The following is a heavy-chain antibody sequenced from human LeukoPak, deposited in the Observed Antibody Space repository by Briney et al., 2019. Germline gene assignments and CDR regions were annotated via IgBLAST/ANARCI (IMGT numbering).Heavy chain of an antibody. V-gene: IGHV3-30*18. J-gene: IGHJ5*02. CDR3: AKKGEGIAAAGTRYNWFDP. Sequence: GGSLRLSCAVSEFTFSSYAMNWVRQAPGKGLEWVAVISYDGSNKYYADSVKGRFTISRDNSKNTLYLQMNSLRAEDTAVYYCAKKGEGIAAAGTRYNWFDPWGQGTLVTVSS. CDR1: EFTFSSYA. CDR2: ISYDGSNK. D-gene: IGHD6-13*01.